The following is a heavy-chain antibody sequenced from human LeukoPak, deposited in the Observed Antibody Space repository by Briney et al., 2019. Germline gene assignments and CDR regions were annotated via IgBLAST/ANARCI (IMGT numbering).Heavy chain of an antibody. J-gene: IGHJ4*02. V-gene: IGHV3-7*01. D-gene: IGHD6-6*01. CDR1: GFTFSSYW. CDR3: ARRGGSSSRRSPVDY. Sequence: QPGGSLRLFCAASGFTFSSYWMTWVRQAPGKGPEWVANIKEDGSQKYYVDSVRGRFTISRDNAKNSLFLQMNSLRAEDTAVYYCARRGGSSSRRSPVDYWGQGTLVTVSS. CDR2: IKEDGSQK.